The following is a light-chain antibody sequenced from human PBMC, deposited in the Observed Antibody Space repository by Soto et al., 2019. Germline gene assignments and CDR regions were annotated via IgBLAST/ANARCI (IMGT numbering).Light chain of an antibody. J-gene: IGKJ1*01. CDR2: GAS. V-gene: IGKV3-20*01. Sequence: EIVLTQSPGTLSLSPGERATLSCRASQSVTNNYLAWYQQKPSQAPRLLIFGASSRAAGIPDRISGSGSGTDFTLAIGRLEPEDFAVYYCQQYGRSPWTFGQGTKVDI. CDR1: QSVTNNY. CDR3: QQYGRSPWT.